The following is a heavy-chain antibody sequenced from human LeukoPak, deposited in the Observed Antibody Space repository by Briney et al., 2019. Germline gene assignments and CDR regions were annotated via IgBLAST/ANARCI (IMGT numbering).Heavy chain of an antibody. CDR3: ARGHVDTTMAGEFDF. J-gene: IGHJ4*02. CDR2: IKQDESEK. V-gene: IGHV3-7*01. D-gene: IGHD5-18*01. CDR1: GFTFSSYW. Sequence: GGSLRLSCAASGFTFSSYWMSWVRQSPGKGLEGVANIKQDESEKYYVDSVKGRFTISRDNAKNSLYLQMNSLRAEGTAVYYCARGHVDTTMAGEFDFWGQGTLVTVSS.